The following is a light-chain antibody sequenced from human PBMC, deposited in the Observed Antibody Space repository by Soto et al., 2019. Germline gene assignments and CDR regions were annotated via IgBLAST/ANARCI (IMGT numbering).Light chain of an antibody. CDR2: GTS. V-gene: IGKV3-20*01. J-gene: IGKJ1*01. Sequence: ETVLTQFPGTLSLSPGERATLSCRASQSVSSDYFAWYQQKPGQAPRLLIFGTSSRATGIPDRFSGSGSGTDFTLTISRLEPEDLAVYYCQQYGSSPRTFGQGTKVEIK. CDR1: QSVSSDY. CDR3: QQYGSSPRT.